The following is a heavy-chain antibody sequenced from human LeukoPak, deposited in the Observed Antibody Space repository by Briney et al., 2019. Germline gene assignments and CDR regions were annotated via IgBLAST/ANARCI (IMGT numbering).Heavy chain of an antibody. J-gene: IGHJ6*02. V-gene: IGHV3-43*02. Sequence: GGSLRLSCAASGFNFDDYAMHWVRQAPGKGLEWVSLISGDGGSTYYADSAKGRFTISRDNSRNSLYLQMNSLRPEDTALYYCAKTRSNGRYSHSYGMDVWGQGTTVTVSS. D-gene: IGHD2-8*01. CDR2: ISGDGGST. CDR3: AKTRSNGRYSHSYGMDV. CDR1: GFNFDDYA.